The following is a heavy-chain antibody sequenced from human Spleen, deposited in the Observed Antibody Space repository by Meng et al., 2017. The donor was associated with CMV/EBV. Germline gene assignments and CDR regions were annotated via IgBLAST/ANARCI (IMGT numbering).Heavy chain of an antibody. J-gene: IGHJ6*02. CDR3: ARTNALMKLSYSSSWYGMDV. CDR1: GGTFSSYA. D-gene: IGHD6-13*01. V-gene: IGHV1-69*05. CDR2: IIPIFGTA. Sequence: SVKVSCKASGGTFSSYAISWVRQAPGQGLEWMGGIIPIFGTANYAQKFQGRVTITTDESTSTAYMELSSLRSEDTAVYYCARTNALMKLSYSSSWYGMDVWGQGITVTVSS.